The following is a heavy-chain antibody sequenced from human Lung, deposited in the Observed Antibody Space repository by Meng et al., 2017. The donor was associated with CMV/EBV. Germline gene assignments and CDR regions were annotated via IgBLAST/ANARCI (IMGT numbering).Heavy chain of an antibody. CDR2: IYTVGNA. J-gene: IGHJ3*02. V-gene: IGHV3-53*01. CDR3: ANGHCSGAICSGAFDI. Sequence: GGSXRFXXEAFGFSVSGHYMSWVRQAPGQGLEWVSVIYTVGNADYADSVKGRFTVSRDNSKNTLYLQMNTLRPGDTAVYYCANGHCSGAICSGAFDILGQGXMLTVSS. D-gene: IGHD2-15*01. CDR1: GFSVSGHY.